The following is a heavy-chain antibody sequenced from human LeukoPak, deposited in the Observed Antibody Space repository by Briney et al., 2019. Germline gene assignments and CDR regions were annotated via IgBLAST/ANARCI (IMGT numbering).Heavy chain of an antibody. CDR1: GGSIRSYY. Sequence: SETLSLTCTVSGGSIRSYYWSWIRQPPGKALEWIGYIYYSGSAKYNPSLKSRATISVDTSKNQFSLKLSSVTAADTAVYYCASGSYYFDYWGQGTLITVSS. D-gene: IGHD1-26*01. V-gene: IGHV4-59*08. CDR3: ASGSYYFDY. J-gene: IGHJ4*02. CDR2: IYYSGSA.